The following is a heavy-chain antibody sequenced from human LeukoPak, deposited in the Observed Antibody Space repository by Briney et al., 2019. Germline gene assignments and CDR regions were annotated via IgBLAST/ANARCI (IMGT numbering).Heavy chain of an antibody. CDR3: AKTVYPPHDVFD. CDR2: IYYSGST. J-gene: IGHJ3*02. Sequence: KPSETLSLTCTVSGGSISSYYWSWIRQPPGKGLEWIGYIYYSGSTNYNPSLKSRVTISVDTSKNQFSLKLSSVTAADTAVYYCAKTVYPPHDVFDIGAKGQWSPSLQ. V-gene: IGHV4-59*01. CDR1: GGSISSYY. D-gene: IGHD1-1*01.